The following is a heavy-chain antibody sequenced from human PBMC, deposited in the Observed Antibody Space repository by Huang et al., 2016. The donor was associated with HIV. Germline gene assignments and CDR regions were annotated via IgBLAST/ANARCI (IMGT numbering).Heavy chain of an antibody. J-gene: IGHJ4*02. CDR3: AKDLVTYDSSGSV. CDR1: GFSFSSSA. Sequence: EVHLLESGGGLVQPGGSLSLSCAASGFSFSSSAMSWVRQAPGRGLEWVSTVSNSASSRHYSDSVRGRFTISRDNSKDTLYLQMNSLRAEDTAIYYCAKDLVTYDSSGSVWGQGTLVTVSS. D-gene: IGHD3-22*01. CDR2: VSNSASSR. V-gene: IGHV3-23*01.